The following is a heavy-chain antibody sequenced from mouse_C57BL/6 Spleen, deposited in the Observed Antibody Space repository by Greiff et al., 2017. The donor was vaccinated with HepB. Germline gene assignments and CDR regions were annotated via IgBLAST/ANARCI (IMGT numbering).Heavy chain of an antibody. CDR2: INPNNGGT. CDR1: GYTFTDYN. Sequence: EVKLLESGPELVKPGASVKIPCKASGYTFTDYNMDWVKQSHGKSLEWIGDINPNNGGTIYNQKFKGKATLTVDKSSSTAYMELRSLTSEDTAVYYCAVYGSSLYYAMDYWGQGTSVTVSS. J-gene: IGHJ4*01. D-gene: IGHD1-1*01. CDR3: AVYGSSLYYAMDY. V-gene: IGHV1-18*01.